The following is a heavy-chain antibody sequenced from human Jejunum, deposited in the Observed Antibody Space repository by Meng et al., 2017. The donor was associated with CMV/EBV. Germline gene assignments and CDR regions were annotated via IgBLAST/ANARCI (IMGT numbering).Heavy chain of an antibody. J-gene: IGHJ5*02. Sequence: SCLLFSGDGMHWVRQSPGKGLEWVAFIRDDGSVKYYADSVKGRFTISRDNSKNTLYLQMNSLRAEDTAVYYCAKDVAPSTSNNWFDPWGQGTLVTVSS. CDR2: IRDDGSVK. V-gene: IGHV3-30*02. CDR3: AKDVAPSTSNNWFDP. D-gene: IGHD2-2*01. CDR1: CLLFSGDG.